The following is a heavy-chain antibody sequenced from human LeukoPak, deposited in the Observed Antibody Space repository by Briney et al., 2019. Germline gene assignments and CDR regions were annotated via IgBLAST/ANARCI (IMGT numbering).Heavy chain of an antibody. J-gene: IGHJ3*01. D-gene: IGHD5-24*01. CDR1: GFTFSSYA. CDR3: VKDIQLSA. V-gene: IGHV3-23*01. CDR2: ISGSGGST. Sequence: GGSLRLSCAASGFTFSSYAMSWVRQAPGKGLEWVSAISGSGGSTYYADSVKGRFTISRDNSNHTLSLQMNSLRVEDTAIYYCVKDIQLSAWGLGTMVTVSS.